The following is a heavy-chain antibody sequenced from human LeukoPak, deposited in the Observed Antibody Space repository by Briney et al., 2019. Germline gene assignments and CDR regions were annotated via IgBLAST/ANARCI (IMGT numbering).Heavy chain of an antibody. CDR1: GYTFTNYY. Sequence: ATVKVSCKASGYTFTNYYMHWVRQAPGQGLEWMGIINPSGGSTSYAQKFQGRVTMTRDTSTSTVYMELSSLRSEDTAVYYCAGSGSYYGLYYYGMDVWGQGTTVTVSS. CDR3: AGSGSYYGLYYYGMDV. J-gene: IGHJ6*02. V-gene: IGHV1-46*01. D-gene: IGHD1-26*01. CDR2: INPSGGST.